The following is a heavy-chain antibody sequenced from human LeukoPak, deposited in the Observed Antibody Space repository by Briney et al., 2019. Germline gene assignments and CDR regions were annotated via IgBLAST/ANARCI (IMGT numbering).Heavy chain of an antibody. D-gene: IGHD5-12*01. CDR2: IYYSGST. CDR1: GGSISSYY. V-gene: IGHV4-59*12. J-gene: IGHJ4*02. Sequence: SSETLSLTCTVSGGSISSYYWSWIRQPPGKGLEWIGYIYYSGSTNYNPSLKSRVTISVDTSKNQFSLKLSSVTAADTAVYYCARDSGYDLYGYWGQGTLVTVSS. CDR3: ARDSGYDLYGY.